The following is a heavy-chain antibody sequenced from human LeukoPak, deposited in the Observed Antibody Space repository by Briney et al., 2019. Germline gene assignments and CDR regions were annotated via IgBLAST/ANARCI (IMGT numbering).Heavy chain of an antibody. V-gene: IGHV1-2*02. Sequence: ASVKVSCKASGYTFTGYFMHWVRQAPGQGLEWMGWINPNSGGTNYAQRFQGRVTMTRDTSISTAYMELSGLRSNDTAVYYCARRGGILAFDIWGQGTMVTVSS. CDR3: ARRGGILAFDI. J-gene: IGHJ3*02. CDR2: INPNSGGT. D-gene: IGHD2-15*01. CDR1: GYTFTGYF.